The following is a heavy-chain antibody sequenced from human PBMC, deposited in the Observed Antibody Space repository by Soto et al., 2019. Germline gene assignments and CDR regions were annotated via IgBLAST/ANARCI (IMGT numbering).Heavy chain of an antibody. D-gene: IGHD3-22*01. J-gene: IGHJ5*02. Sequence: GPLRLSGAASGFTFSDQYMDWVRQAPGKGLEWVGRIRNKDNSYVTEYAASVKGRFTISRDDSWNSLYLQMNSLRDEDTAVYYCAREPGEYYDSSGYLNWFDPWGQGTLVPSPQ. CDR3: AREPGEYYDSSGYLNWFDP. CDR2: IRNKDNSYVT. CDR1: GFTFSDQY. V-gene: IGHV3-72*01.